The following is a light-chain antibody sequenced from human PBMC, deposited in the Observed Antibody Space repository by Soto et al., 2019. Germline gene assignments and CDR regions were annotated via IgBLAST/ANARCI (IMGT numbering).Light chain of an antibody. V-gene: IGKV3-15*01. CDR3: QQYNNWPRT. CDR2: GAS. J-gene: IGKJ1*01. CDR1: QSVSGN. Sequence: EIVMTQSPATLSVSPGERATLSCRASQSVSGNLAWYQQKPGKAPRLLIYGASTRATGIPAWFSGSGSGTEFTLTISSLQSEDFAVYYCQQYNNWPRTFGQGTKVEIK.